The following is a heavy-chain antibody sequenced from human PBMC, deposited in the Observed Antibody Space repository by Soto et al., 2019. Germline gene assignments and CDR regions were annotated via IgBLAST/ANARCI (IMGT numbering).Heavy chain of an antibody. CDR1: GYTFTAYY. Sequence: EASVKVSCKASGYTFTAYYMHWVRQAPGQGLEWMGWINLNSGGTNYAQKFQGWVTLTRDTSISTAYMELSRLTSDDTAVYYCARDHCTSPGCYEDYYYGMDVWGQGTTVTVSS. D-gene: IGHD2-2*01. V-gene: IGHV1-2*04. J-gene: IGHJ6*02. CDR2: INLNSGGT. CDR3: ARDHCTSPGCYEDYYYGMDV.